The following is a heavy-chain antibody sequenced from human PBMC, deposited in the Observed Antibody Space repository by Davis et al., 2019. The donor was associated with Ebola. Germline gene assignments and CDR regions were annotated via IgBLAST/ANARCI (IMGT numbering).Heavy chain of an antibody. J-gene: IGHJ5*02. D-gene: IGHD6-25*01. V-gene: IGHV4-61*01. Sequence: MPSETLSLTCTVSGGSVSSGSYYWSWIRQPPGKGLEWMGYIYYSGSTNYNPSLKSRVTISVDTSKNQFYLKLGSVTAADTAVYYCARLGVSAASPFDPWGQGTLVTVSS. CDR2: IYYSGST. CDR1: GGSVSSGSYY. CDR3: ARLGVSAASPFDP.